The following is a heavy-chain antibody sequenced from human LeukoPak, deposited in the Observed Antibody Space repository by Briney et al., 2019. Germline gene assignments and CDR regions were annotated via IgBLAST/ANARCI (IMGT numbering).Heavy chain of an antibody. CDR2: IYSGGST. Sequence: GGSLRLSCAASGFTVSSNYMNWVRRPPGRGLVGVSVIYSGGSTYYTASVKGRFTISRDNSKNTLYLQMNSLRVEDTAVYYCARFNYYDSSGHFDYWGQGTLVTVSS. D-gene: IGHD3-22*01. CDR3: ARFNYYDSSGHFDY. CDR1: GFTVSSNY. V-gene: IGHV3-66*01. J-gene: IGHJ4*02.